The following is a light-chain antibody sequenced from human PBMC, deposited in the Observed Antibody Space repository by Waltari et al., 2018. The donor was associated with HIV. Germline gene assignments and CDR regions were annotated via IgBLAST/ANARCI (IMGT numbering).Light chain of an antibody. CDR3: QQYADWPPIT. CDR2: DAS. V-gene: IGKV3-15*01. CDR1: QSIGSN. J-gene: IGKJ5*01. Sequence: EIVMTQSPATLSVSPGERATLSCRASQSIGSNLAWYQQTPGQAPRLLIYDASTRATGIPARFSGSGSETDFTLTISSLQSEDFAVYFCQQYADWPPITFGQGARLEIK.